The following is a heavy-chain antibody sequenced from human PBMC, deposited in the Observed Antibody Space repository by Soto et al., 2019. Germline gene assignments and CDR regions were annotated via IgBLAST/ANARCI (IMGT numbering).Heavy chain of an antibody. CDR1: GFTFSSYW. CDR2: IKPDGSRT. J-gene: IGHJ4*02. V-gene: IGHV3-74*03. Sequence: GGSLRLSXAASGFTFSSYWMHWVRQAPGEGLVWVSYIKPDGSRTKDADSVKGRFTISRDNARNTLYLRMNSLRAEDTAVYYCARDNNWSYDSWGRGTLVTVSS. D-gene: IGHD1-1*01. CDR3: ARDNNWSYDS.